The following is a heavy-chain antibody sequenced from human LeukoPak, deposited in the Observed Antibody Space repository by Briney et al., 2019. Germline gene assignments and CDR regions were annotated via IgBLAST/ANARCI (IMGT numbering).Heavy chain of an antibody. J-gene: IGHJ4*02. Sequence: SETLSLTCTVSGGSVSSTNYYWGWIRQPPGEGLEWIGIIYYSGSTYYNPSLKSRVTLSVDTSKNQFSLKLSSVTAADTAVYYCARHDSSGHYYGTLDSWGQGSLVTVSS. CDR1: GGSVSSTNYY. CDR3: ARHDSSGHYYGTLDS. CDR2: IYYSGST. V-gene: IGHV4-39*01. D-gene: IGHD3-22*01.